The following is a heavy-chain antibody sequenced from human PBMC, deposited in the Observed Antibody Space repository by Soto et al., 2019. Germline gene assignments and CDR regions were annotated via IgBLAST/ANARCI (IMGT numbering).Heavy chain of an antibody. Sequence: SETLSLTCTVSGASINSGGYYWNWIRRLPGKGLEWIGYIYFRGSTYYNPSLESRLSISLDTSQNQSSLKLNSVTAADTAVYYCATGNAREVFIAYSGQGILLTVFS. CDR3: ATGNAREVFIAY. V-gene: IGHV4-31*03. CDR2: IYFRGST. J-gene: IGHJ4*02. CDR1: GASINSGGYY.